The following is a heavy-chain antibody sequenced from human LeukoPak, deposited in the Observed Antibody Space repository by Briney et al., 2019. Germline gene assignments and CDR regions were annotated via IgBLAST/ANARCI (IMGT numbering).Heavy chain of an antibody. CDR3: ARDQYQLLTGAFDY. J-gene: IGHJ4*02. D-gene: IGHD2-2*01. CDR1: GGTFSSYA. Sequence: ASVKVSCKASGGTFSSYAISWVREAPGQGLEWMGGIIPIFGTANYAQKFQGRVTITADESTSTAYMELSSLRSEDTAVYYCARDQYQLLTGAFDYGGQGTLVTVSS. CDR2: IIPIFGTA. V-gene: IGHV1-69*13.